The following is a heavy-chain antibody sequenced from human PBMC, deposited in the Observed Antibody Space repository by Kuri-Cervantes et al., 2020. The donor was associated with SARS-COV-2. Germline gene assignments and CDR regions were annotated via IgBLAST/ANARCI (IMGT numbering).Heavy chain of an antibody. CDR2: VIPMFGTT. V-gene: IGHV1-69*06. CDR3: ARITGDKNFDY. J-gene: IGHJ4*02. D-gene: IGHD7-27*01. CDR1: GGTFSTHA. Sequence: SVKVSCKASGGTFSTHAINWVRQAPGQGLEWTGTVIPMFGTTHHAQRFQGRLTMTADTSTSIAYMTLSSLRSDDTAVYYCARITGDKNFDYWGQGTLVTVSS.